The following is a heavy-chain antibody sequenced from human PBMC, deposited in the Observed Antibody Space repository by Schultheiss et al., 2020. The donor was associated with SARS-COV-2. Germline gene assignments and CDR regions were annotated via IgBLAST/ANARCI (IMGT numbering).Heavy chain of an antibody. Sequence: SETLSLTCAVYGGSFSGYYWSWIRQPPGKGLEWIGYIYYSGGTKYNPSLKSRVTISVVTSKNQFSLKLNSVTAADTAVYYCARDRGDGYFDYWGQGTLVTVSS. CDR1: GGSFSGYY. CDR2: IYYSGGT. CDR3: ARDRGDGYFDY. V-gene: IGHV4-59*01. J-gene: IGHJ4*02. D-gene: IGHD3-10*01.